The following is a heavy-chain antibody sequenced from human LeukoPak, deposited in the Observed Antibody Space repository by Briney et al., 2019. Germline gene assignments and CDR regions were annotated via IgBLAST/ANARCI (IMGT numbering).Heavy chain of an antibody. CDR3: ARDWNRYAY. CDR1: GVSVSSSSFY. V-gene: IGHV4-39*07. CDR2: IYYSGDT. J-gene: IGHJ4*02. Sequence: PSETLSLTCTVSGVSVSSSSFYWGWLRQPPGKGLEWIGSIYYSGDTYYNPSLKSRVTISVDTSKNQFSLKLSSVTAADTAVYYCARDWNRYAYWGQGTLVTVSS. D-gene: IGHD1-1*01.